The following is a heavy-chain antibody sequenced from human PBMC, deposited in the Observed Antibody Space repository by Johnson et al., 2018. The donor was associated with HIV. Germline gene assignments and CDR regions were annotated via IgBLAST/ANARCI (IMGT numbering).Heavy chain of an antibody. CDR1: GFNFDDHG. CDR3: ARDLDYYDSSGYQAISYAFDI. Sequence: MMLVESGGAVVRPGGSLRLSCAASGFNFDDHGMSWVRQAPGKGLEWVSGINWNGGNTGYADSVKGRFTISRDNAKNSLYLQMNSLRAEDTAVYYCARDLDYYDSSGYQAISYAFDIWGQGTMVTVSS. V-gene: IGHV3-20*04. J-gene: IGHJ3*02. CDR2: INWNGGNT. D-gene: IGHD3-22*01.